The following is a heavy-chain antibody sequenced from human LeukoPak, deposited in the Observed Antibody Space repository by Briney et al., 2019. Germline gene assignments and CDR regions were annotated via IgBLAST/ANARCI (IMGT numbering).Heavy chain of an antibody. J-gene: IGHJ3*02. CDR3: GRPPREGKNWGVFDI. Sequence: GGSLRLSCAASGFTFSSYSMNWVRQAPGKGLEWVSYISSSSSTIYYADSVKGRFTISRDNAKNSLYLQMNSLRAEDTAVYYGGRPPREGKNWGVFDIWGKGKRVPVSS. D-gene: IGHD5-24*01. CDR2: ISSSSSTI. CDR1: GFTFSSYS. V-gene: IGHV3-48*04.